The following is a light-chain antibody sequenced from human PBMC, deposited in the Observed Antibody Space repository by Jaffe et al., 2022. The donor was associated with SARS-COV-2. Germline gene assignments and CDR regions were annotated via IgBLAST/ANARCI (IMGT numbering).Light chain of an antibody. CDR3: SSYTSSSTAPYV. CDR1: SSDVGSYKY. V-gene: IGLV2-14*01. J-gene: IGLJ1*01. Sequence: QSALTQPASVSGSPGQSITISCTGTSSDVGSYKYVSWYQQHPGKAPKVMIYDVSNRPSGVPNRFSGSKSGNTASLTISGLQAEDEADYYCSSYTSSSTAPYVFGTGTKVTVL. CDR2: DVS.